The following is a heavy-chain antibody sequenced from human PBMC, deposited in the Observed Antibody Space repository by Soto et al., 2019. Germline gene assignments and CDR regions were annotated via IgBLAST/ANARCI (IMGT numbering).Heavy chain of an antibody. CDR1: GGTFSSYA. CDR3: ARDLDKADYFDY. Sequence: ASVKVSCKASGGTFSSYAISWVRQAPGQGLEWMGGINPSGGSTSYAQKFQGRVTMTRDTSTSTVYMELSSLRSEDTAVYYCARDLDKADYFDYWGQGTLVTVSS. J-gene: IGHJ4*02. CDR2: INPSGGST. V-gene: IGHV1-46*01. D-gene: IGHD3-22*01.